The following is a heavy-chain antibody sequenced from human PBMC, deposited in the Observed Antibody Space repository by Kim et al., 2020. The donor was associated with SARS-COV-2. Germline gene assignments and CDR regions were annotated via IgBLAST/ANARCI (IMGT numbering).Heavy chain of an antibody. V-gene: IGHV4-34*01. J-gene: IGHJ6*02. Sequence: PSETLSLTCAVYGGSFSDYTWSWIRQPPGKGLEWIGEINHSGGTNLSPSLKSRITISVDTSKSQFSLTLKSMTATDTAVYYCARGRAGVVPAPVLGLGPWFDYYTLDVWGRGTPVAVSS. CDR3: ARGRAGVVPAPVLGLGPWFDYYTLDV. D-gene: IGHD2-21*02. CDR1: GGSFSDYT. CDR2: INHSGGT.